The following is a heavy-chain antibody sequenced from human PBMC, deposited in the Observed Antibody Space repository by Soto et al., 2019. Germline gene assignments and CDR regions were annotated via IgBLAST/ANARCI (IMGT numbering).Heavy chain of an antibody. V-gene: IGHV4-59*01. CDR1: GAPITINY. CDR3: ARDAGGTYDH. Sequence: PSETLSLTCTVSGAPITINYWSWIRQAPGKGLEWIGYIYYSGSTTYNPSLKSRVTMSADTSKDQFSLKLNSVTAADTAVYYCARDAGGTYDHWGPEILVTVSS. D-gene: IGHD2-15*01. J-gene: IGHJ4*01. CDR2: IYYSGST.